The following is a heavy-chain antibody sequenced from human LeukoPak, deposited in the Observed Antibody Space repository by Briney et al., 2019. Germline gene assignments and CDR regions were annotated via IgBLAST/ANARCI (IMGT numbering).Heavy chain of an antibody. CDR3: ARSLRVRGVPDYMDV. V-gene: IGHV3-30*02. Sequence: GGSLRLSCAASGFTFSSYGMNWVRQAPGKGLEWVAFIRYDGSKKYSADSVKGRFTISRDNSKNTLYLQMNSLRADDTAVYYCARSLRVRGVPDYMDVWGKGTTVTISS. CDR1: GFTFSSYG. D-gene: IGHD3-10*01. J-gene: IGHJ6*03. CDR2: IRYDGSKK.